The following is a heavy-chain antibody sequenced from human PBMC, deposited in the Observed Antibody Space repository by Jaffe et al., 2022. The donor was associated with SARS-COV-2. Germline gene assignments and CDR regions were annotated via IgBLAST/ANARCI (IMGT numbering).Heavy chain of an antibody. Sequence: QVQLVESGGGVVQPGRSLRLSCAASGFTFSSYAMHWVRQAPGKGLEWVAVISYDGSNKYYADSVKGRFTISRDNSKNTLYLQMNSLRAEDTAVYYCARDGAGWDPYNYFDYWGQGTLVTVSS. CDR3: ARDGAGWDPYNYFDY. J-gene: IGHJ4*02. CDR2: ISYDGSNK. V-gene: IGHV3-30-3*01. D-gene: IGHD1-26*01. CDR1: GFTFSSYA.